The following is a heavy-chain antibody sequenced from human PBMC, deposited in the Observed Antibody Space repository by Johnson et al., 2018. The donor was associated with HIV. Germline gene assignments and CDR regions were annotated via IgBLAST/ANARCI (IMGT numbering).Heavy chain of an antibody. D-gene: IGHD6-6*01. CDR1: GFTFSSYA. Sequence: QMQLVESGGGVVQPGRSLRLSCAASGFTFSSYAMHWVRQAPGKGLEWVVVISYDGSNKYYADSVKGRFTIYRDNSKNTLYLQMNSLRAEDTAVYYCAIASSIAARGADAFDIWGQGTMVTVSS. J-gene: IGHJ3*02. CDR3: AIASSIAARGADAFDI. V-gene: IGHV3-30-3*01. CDR2: ISYDGSNK.